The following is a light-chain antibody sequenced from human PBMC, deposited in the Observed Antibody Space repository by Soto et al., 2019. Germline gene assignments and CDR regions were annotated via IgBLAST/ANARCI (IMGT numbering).Light chain of an antibody. CDR3: NSYTSSAARV. CDR1: SSDVGAYNF. CDR2: EVS. Sequence: HSALTQPASVSGSPGQSITISCTGTSSDVGAYNFVSWYQQHPGRAPKLMIYEVSNRPSGVSNRFSGSKSGNTASLTISGLQAEDEADYYCNSYTSSAARVFGTGTKVTVL. V-gene: IGLV2-14*01. J-gene: IGLJ1*01.